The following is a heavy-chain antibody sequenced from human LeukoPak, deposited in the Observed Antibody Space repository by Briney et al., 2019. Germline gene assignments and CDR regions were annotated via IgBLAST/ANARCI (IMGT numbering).Heavy chain of an antibody. Sequence: SETLSLTCTVSGCSISSGYYWGWIRQPPGKGLEWIGSIYHSGSTYYNPSLKSRVTISVDTSKNQFSLKLSSVTAADTAVYYCAYDSSGYYYGADAFDIWGQGTMVTVSS. CDR2: IYHSGST. CDR1: GCSISSGYY. CDR3: AYDSSGYYYGADAFDI. J-gene: IGHJ3*02. V-gene: IGHV4-38-2*02. D-gene: IGHD3-22*01.